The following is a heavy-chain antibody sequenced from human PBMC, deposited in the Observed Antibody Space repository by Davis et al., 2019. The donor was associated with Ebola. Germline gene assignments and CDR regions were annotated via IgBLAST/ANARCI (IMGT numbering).Heavy chain of an antibody. CDR1: GNTFTGYY. CDR2: INPNSGGT. CDR3: ARDDPESYGYLYYYYMDV. Sequence: ASVKVSCKASGNTFTGYYMHWVRQAPGQGLEWMGWINPNSGGTNYAQKFQGRVTMTRDTSISTAYMDLSRLRSEDTAVYYCARDDPESYGYLYYYYMDVWGKGTTVTVSS. V-gene: IGHV1-2*02. J-gene: IGHJ6*03. D-gene: IGHD5-18*01.